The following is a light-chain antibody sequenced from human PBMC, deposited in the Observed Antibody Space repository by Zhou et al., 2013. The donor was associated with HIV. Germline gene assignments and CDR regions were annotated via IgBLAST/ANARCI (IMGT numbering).Light chain of an antibody. CDR1: QSVANN. J-gene: IGKJ2*01. CDR3: QQFTNWGT. CDR2: GAS. Sequence: EIVMTQSPATLSVSPGDRATLSCRASQSVANNLAWYQQKPGQAPRLLIYGASTRAASIPARFRGSGSGTEFTLTITSLQSEDFAVYYCQQFTNWGTFGQGTKLEIK. V-gene: IGKV3-15*01.